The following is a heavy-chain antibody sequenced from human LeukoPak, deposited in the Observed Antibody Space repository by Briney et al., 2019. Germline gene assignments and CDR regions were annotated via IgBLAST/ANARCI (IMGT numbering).Heavy chain of an antibody. CDR1: GGSISSYY. J-gene: IGHJ3*02. D-gene: IGHD5-12*01. V-gene: IGHV4-59*01. CDR2: IYYSGST. CDR3: ARARRYHSGLDAFDI. Sequence: SETLSLICTVSGGSISSYYWSWIRQPPGKGLEWIVYIYYSGSTNYNPSLKSRVTISVDTSKNQFSLKLSSVTAADTAVYYCARARRYHSGLDAFDIWGQGTMVTVSS.